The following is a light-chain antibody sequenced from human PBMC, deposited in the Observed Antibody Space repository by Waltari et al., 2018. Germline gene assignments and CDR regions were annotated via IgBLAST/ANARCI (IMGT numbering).Light chain of an antibody. V-gene: IGKV1-39*01. CDR1: QSISSY. CDR2: AAS. J-gene: IGKJ3*01. CDR3: QQSYSTPQFT. Sequence: DIQMTQSPSSLSASVGDRVTITCRASQSISSYLNWYHQKPGKAPKVLIYAASSLQSGVPSRFSGSGSGTDFTLTISSLQPEDFATYYCQQSYSTPQFTFGPGTKVDIK.